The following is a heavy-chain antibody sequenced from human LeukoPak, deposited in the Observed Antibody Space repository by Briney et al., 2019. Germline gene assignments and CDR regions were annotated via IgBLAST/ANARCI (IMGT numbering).Heavy chain of an antibody. CDR2: MSGSDGST. V-gene: IGHV3-23*01. CDR1: GFTFSNYA. J-gene: IGHJ6*02. CDR3: ARVRSQYYGMDV. Sequence: GGSLRLSFAASGFTFSNYAMSWVRQAPGKGLEWVSAMSGSDGSTYYADSVKGRFTISRDNSKNTLYLQMNTLRAEDTAEYYCARVRSQYYGMDVWGRGTTVTVSS.